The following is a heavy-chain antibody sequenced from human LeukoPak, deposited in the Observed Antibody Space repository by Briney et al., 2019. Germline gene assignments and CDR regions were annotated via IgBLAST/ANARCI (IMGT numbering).Heavy chain of an antibody. V-gene: IGHV1-2*02. D-gene: IGHD3-16*02. CDR3: ARGLKAEIYDYVWGSYRYIAYFDY. CDR2: INPNSGGT. J-gene: IGHJ4*02. CDR1: GYTFTGYY. Sequence: ASVKVSCKAPGYTFTGYYMHWVRQAPGQGLEWMGWINPNSGGTNYAQKFQGRVTMTRDTAISTAYMELSRLRSDDTAVYYCARGLKAEIYDYVWGSYRYIAYFDYWGQGTLVTVSS.